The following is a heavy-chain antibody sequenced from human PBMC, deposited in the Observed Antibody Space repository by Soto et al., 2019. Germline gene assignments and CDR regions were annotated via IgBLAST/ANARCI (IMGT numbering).Heavy chain of an antibody. J-gene: IGHJ4*02. CDR1: GGTFSSYA. V-gene: IGHV1-69*01. CDR2: IIPIFGTA. CDR3: ARSRSNWNYVNYLDY. Sequence: QVQLVQSGAEVKKPGSSVKVSCKASGGTFSSYAISWVRQAPGQGLEWMGGIIPIFGTANYAQKFQGRVTITEDESTGTAYMGLSSLRSEDTAVYYCARSRSNWNYVNYLDYWGQGTLVTVSS. D-gene: IGHD1-7*01.